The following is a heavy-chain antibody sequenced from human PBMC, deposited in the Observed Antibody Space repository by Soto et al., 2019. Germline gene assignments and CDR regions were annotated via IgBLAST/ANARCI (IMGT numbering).Heavy chain of an antibody. D-gene: IGHD6-13*01. Sequence: GGSLRLSCAASGFTFRTYAMNWVRQAPGKGLEWVSGVSGSGGTTYYADSVKGRFTISRDNSKNTLYLQMNSLRAEDTAVYYCASNAAGILYYFDYWGPGTLVTVSS. CDR2: VSGSGGTT. CDR3: ASNAAGILYYFDY. CDR1: GFTFRTYA. V-gene: IGHV3-23*01. J-gene: IGHJ4*02.